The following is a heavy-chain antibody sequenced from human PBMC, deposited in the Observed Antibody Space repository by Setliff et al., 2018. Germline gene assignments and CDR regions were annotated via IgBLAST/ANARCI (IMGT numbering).Heavy chain of an antibody. Sequence: PSETLSLTCAVYGGSFSGYYWSWIRQPPGKGLEWIGYIYYSGSTNYNPSLKSRVTISVDTSKNQFSLKLSSVTAADTAVYCCARQSVRGLADNNWFDPWGQGTLVTVSS. CDR1: GGSFSGYY. V-gene: IGHV4-59*01. D-gene: IGHD2-15*01. J-gene: IGHJ5*02. CDR2: IYYSGST. CDR3: ARQSVRGLADNNWFDP.